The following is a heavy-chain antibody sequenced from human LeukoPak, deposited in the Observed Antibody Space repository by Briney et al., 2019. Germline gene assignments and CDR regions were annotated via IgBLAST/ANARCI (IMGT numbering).Heavy chain of an antibody. J-gene: IGHJ4*02. CDR3: ARVQDIGLFRWY. CDR1: GFTVSSKY. CDR2: IYSDSST. Sequence: GGSLRLSCAASGFTVSSKYMCWVRQAPGKGLEWVSVIYSDSSTFYADSVKGRFTISSDISKNTLYLQMNSLRAEDTGLYYCARVQDIGLFRWYWGQGTLVAVSS. D-gene: IGHD2-15*01. V-gene: IGHV3-66*01.